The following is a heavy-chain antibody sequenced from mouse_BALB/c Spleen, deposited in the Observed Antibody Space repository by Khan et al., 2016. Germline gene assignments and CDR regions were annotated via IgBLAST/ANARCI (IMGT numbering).Heavy chain of an antibody. V-gene: IGHV2-2*02. CDR2: IWSGGST. Sequence: QVQLKQSGPGLVQPSQSLSITCTVSGFSLTSYGVHWVRQSPGKGLEWLGVIWSGGSTDYNAAFISRLSISKDNSKSQVFFKMNSLQANDTAIYXCASNTNVSTYFDYWCQGTTLTVSS. CDR1: GFSLTSYG. CDR3: ASNTNVSTYFDY. D-gene: IGHD1-1*01. J-gene: IGHJ2*01.